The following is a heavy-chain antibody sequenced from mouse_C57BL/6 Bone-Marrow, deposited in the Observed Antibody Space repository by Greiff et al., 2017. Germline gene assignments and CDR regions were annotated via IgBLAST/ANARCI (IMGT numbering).Heavy chain of an antibody. CDR2: ISDGGSYT. Sequence: EVKLVESGGGLVKPGGSLKLSCAASGFTFSSYAMSWVRQTPEKRLEWVATISDGGSYTYYPDNVKGRFTIARDNAKNNLYLQMSHRKSEDTAMYYCARERNWDEWYFDVWGTGTTVTVSS. CDR3: ARERNWDEWYFDV. CDR1: GFTFSSYA. V-gene: IGHV5-4*01. D-gene: IGHD4-1*02. J-gene: IGHJ1*03.